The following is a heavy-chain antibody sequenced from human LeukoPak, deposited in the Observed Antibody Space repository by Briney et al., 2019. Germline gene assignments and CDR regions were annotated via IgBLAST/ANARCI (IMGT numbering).Heavy chain of an antibody. J-gene: IGHJ4*02. CDR3: VSFPYSGYFDH. CDR2: IHHSGNT. CDR1: GGSISSDYYY. D-gene: IGHD1-26*01. Sequence: SETLSLTCAVSGGSISSDYYYWSWIRHPPGKGLEFIGYIHHSGNTYYNPSLKSRLIISVRTSKHEFYLKVTYVTAADTDVYDCVSFPYSGYFDHWGQGILVTVSS. V-gene: IGHV4-30-4*08.